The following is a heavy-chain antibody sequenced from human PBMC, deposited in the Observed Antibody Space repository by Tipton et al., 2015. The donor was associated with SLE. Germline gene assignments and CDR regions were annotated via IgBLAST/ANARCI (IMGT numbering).Heavy chain of an antibody. CDR2: IYNSGST. CDR1: GGFISSHY. J-gene: IGHJ4*02. D-gene: IGHD3-16*02. V-gene: IGHV4-59*11. CDR3: ASPGGIVGLDS. Sequence: TLSLTCTVSGGFISSHYCSWIRQPPGKGLEWIGYIYNSGSTNYNLSLKSRVTVSVDTSKNQFSLQLTSVTAADTAFYFCASPGGIVGLDSWGPGRLVTVSS.